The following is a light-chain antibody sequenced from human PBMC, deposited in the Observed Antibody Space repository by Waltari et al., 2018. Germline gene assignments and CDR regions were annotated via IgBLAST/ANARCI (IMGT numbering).Light chain of an antibody. V-gene: IGKV4-1*01. CDR3: HQYYSAPLT. Sequence: DIVMTQSPDSLAVSLGERAVINCKSSQNFLYGPNKKNYLAWYQQKSGQPPTLIVYWASSRVSGVPDRFSASGSGTDFTLTISSLQAEDVAVYYCHQYYSAPLTFGGGTKVEIK. CDR1: QNFLYGPNKKNY. J-gene: IGKJ4*01. CDR2: WAS.